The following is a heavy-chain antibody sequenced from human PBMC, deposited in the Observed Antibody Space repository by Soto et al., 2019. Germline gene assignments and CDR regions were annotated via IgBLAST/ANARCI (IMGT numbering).Heavy chain of an antibody. V-gene: IGHV3-30*03. CDR3: AIIAAASRDYYYYGMDV. Sequence: WGSLRLSCAASGFTFSSYGMHWVRQAPGKGLEWVAVISYDGSNKYYADSVKGRFTISRDNSKNTLYLQMNSLRAEDTAVYYCAIIAAASRDYYYYGMDVWGQGTTVTVSS. D-gene: IGHD6-13*01. CDR2: ISYDGSNK. J-gene: IGHJ6*02. CDR1: GFTFSSYG.